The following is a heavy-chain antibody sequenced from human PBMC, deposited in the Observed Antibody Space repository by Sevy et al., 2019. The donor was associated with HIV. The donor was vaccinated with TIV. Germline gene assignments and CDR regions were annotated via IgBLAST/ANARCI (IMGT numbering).Heavy chain of an antibody. CDR2: IYYNGDT. Sequence: SETLSLTCSVSGDSINSDYWTWIRQPPGKGLEWIGFIYYNGDTNYNPSPKIRVTMSIDTSKKQFSLKLTSLTAADTAVYYCARGLKAPYYDPSSGYLSWFDPWGQGTLVTVSS. CDR1: GDSINSDY. J-gene: IGHJ5*02. D-gene: IGHD3-3*01. CDR3: ARGLKAPYYDPSSGYLSWFDP. V-gene: IGHV4-59*01.